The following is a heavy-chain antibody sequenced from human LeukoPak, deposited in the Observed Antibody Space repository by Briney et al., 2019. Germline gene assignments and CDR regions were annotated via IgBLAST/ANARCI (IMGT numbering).Heavy chain of an antibody. J-gene: IGHJ5*02. D-gene: IGHD1-26*01. CDR3: ARGTSGSYYGVWFDP. V-gene: IGHV4-59*01. CDR1: GGSISRYY. Sequence: PSETLSLTCTVSGGSISRYYWSWIRQPPGKGLEWIGYLYYSGSTNYNPSLKGRVTISLDTSKNQFSLKLSPVTAADTAVYYCARGTSGSYYGVWFDPWGQGTLVTVSS. CDR2: LYYSGST.